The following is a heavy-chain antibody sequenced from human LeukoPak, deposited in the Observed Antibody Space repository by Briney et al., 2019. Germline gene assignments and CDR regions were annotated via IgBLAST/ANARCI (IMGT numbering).Heavy chain of an antibody. J-gene: IGHJ3*02. CDR2: ISISSNYI. CDR1: GFTFSRYA. V-gene: IGHV3-21*01. D-gene: IGHD3-3*01. CDR3: ARGSRLGVVGRDAFDI. Sequence: GGSLRLSCAASGFTFSRYAMNWVRQAPGKGLEWASSISISSNYIYYPDSMKGRFTISRDNARNSLYLQMNSLRAEDTAVYYCARGSRLGVVGRDAFDIWGQGTMVTVSS.